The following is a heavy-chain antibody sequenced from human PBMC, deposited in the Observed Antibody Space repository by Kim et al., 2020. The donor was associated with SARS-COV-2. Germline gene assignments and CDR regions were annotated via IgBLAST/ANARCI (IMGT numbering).Heavy chain of an antibody. Sequence: GGSLRLSCAASGFTFSSHAVNWVRQAPGKGLEWVSVIGGSGENRYYGDSVKGRFTISRDNSKNTVYLQMDSLRAEDTAVYYCARQHGFHRNYFDHGGQGALVCVSS. CDR1: GFTFSSHA. D-gene: IGHD2-2*03. V-gene: IGHV3-23*01. CDR3: ARQHGFHRNYFDH. CDR2: IGGSGENR. J-gene: IGHJ4*02.